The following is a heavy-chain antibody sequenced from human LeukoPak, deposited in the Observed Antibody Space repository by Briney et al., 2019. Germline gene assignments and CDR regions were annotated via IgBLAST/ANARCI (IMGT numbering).Heavy chain of an antibody. CDR2: INHSGST. CDR1: GGSFSGYY. D-gene: IGHD6-19*01. J-gene: IGHJ1*01. V-gene: IGHV4-34*01. CDR3: ARRDSSGWYIGYFQH. Sequence: ASETLSLTCAVYGGSFSGYYWSWIRQPPGKGLEWIGEINHSGSTNYNPSLKSRVTISVDTSKNQFSLKLSSVTAADTAVYYCARRDSSGWYIGYFQHWGQGTLVTVSS.